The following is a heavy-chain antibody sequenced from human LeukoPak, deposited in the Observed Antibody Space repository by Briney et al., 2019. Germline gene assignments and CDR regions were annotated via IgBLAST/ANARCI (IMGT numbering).Heavy chain of an antibody. CDR3: VRGAVGTGVWFDP. V-gene: IGHV3-74*01. D-gene: IGHD1-26*01. J-gene: IGHJ5*02. CDR2: INIDGATT. CDR1: GFTFSGYW. Sequence: GGSLRLSCAASGFTFSGYWMHWVRQAPGKGLEWVSRINIDGATTNYADSVKGRFTISRDNAKNTLHLQMNSLRADDTTVYYCVRGAVGTGVWFDPWGQGTLVTVSS.